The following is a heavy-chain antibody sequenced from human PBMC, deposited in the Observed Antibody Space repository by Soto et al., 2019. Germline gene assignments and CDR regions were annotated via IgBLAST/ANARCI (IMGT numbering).Heavy chain of an antibody. J-gene: IGHJ4*02. Sequence: QITLKESGPTLVQPTQTLTLTCTFSGFSLSTRGLYVCWICHPPGTALEWLSLIYWDDDKRYSPSLQPRLTITNDSSKNLVVLIMTQKAPVDTATYCCAHMMYGSRYFGYWGQGTLFTFSS. CDR1: GFSLSTRGLY. D-gene: IGHD1-26*01. CDR3: AHMMYGSRYFGY. V-gene: IGHV2-5*02. CDR2: IYWDDDK.